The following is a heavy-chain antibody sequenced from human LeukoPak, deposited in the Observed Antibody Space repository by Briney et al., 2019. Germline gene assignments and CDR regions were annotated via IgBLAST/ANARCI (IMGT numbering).Heavy chain of an antibody. CDR2: IYYSGST. Sequence: SETLSLTCTVSGGSISSGGYYWSWIRQHPGTGLEWIGYIYYSGSTYYNPSLKSRVTISVDTSKNQFSLKLSSVTAADTAVYYCARGGDYDILTGYYIPPYFDYWGQGTLVTVSS. V-gene: IGHV4-31*03. J-gene: IGHJ4*02. D-gene: IGHD3-9*01. CDR1: GGSISSGGYY. CDR3: ARGGDYDILTGYYIPPYFDY.